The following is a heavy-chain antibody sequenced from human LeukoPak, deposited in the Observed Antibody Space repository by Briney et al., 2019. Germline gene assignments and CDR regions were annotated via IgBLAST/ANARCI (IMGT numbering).Heavy chain of an antibody. J-gene: IGHJ4*02. CDR3: AREICSGGSCYFDY. Sequence: SETLSLTCTVSGGSISSYYWSWIRQPPGKGLEWIGYTYYSGSTNYNPSLKSRVTISVDTSKNQFSLKLSSVTAADTAVYYCAREICSGGSCYFDYWGQGTLVTVSS. CDR2: TYYSGST. CDR1: GGSISSYY. V-gene: IGHV4-59*01. D-gene: IGHD2-15*01.